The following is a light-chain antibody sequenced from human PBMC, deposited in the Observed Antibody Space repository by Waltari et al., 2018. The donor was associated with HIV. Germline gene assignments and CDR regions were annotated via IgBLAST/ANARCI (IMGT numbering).Light chain of an antibody. V-gene: IGLV1-47*01. Sequence: QSVLTQRPSASGTLEQRVTISCSVSHSHFENDTVYWYQQLTGPAPGLLIYKGSQRPSGVPDRFAGSKSGTSASLAISGLRSEDEADYYCVGWDSRLSGYVFGSGTKVTVL. CDR3: VGWDSRLSGYV. CDR2: KGS. CDR1: HSHFENDT. J-gene: IGLJ1*01.